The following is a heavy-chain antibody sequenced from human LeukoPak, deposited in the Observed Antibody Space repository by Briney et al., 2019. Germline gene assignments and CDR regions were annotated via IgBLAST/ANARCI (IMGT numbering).Heavy chain of an antibody. CDR3: ARDNSLDYNAWWFDP. CDR2: INPTGDST. D-gene: IGHD3-10*01. CDR1: GYTFTSYY. J-gene: IGHJ5*02. Sequence: GASVKVSCKASGYTFTSYYMHWVRQAPGQGLEWMGLINPTGDSTDYAQKFQGRVTMTRDMSTSTDYLELSSLRSEDTAIYYCARDNSLDYNAWWFDPWGQGTLVTVSS. V-gene: IGHV1-46*01.